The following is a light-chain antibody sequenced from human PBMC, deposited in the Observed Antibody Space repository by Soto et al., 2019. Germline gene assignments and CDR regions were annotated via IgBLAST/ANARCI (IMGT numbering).Light chain of an antibody. CDR1: QSLLHSNGYNY. CDR3: MHALKTPQT. CDR2: LGS. J-gene: IGKJ2*01. Sequence: DIVMTQSPLSLPVTPGEPASISCRSSQSLLHSNGYNYLDWYLQKPGQSPQLLIYLGSNRASGVPERFSGSGSGTDFTLTISRVEAEDVGVYYCMHALKTPQTFGQWTKLEIK. V-gene: IGKV2-28*01.